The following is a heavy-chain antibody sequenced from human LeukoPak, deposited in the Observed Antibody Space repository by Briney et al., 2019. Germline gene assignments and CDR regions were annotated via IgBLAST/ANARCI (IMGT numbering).Heavy chain of an antibody. Sequence: SETLSLTCAVYGGSFSGYYWSWIRQPPGKGLEWIGEINHSGSTNYNPSLKGRVTISVDTSKNQFSLQLNSVTPEDTAVYYCARDNFDDTPSKFDPWGQGTLVTVSS. CDR3: ARDNFDDTPSKFDP. CDR1: GGSFSGYY. CDR2: INHSGST. J-gene: IGHJ5*02. V-gene: IGHV4-34*01. D-gene: IGHD3-9*01.